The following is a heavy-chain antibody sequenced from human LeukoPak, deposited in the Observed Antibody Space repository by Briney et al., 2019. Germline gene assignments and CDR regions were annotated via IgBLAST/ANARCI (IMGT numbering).Heavy chain of an antibody. CDR3: ARGPTYYYDSSGYYYYFDY. J-gene: IGHJ4*02. D-gene: IGHD3-22*01. CDR2: IYYSGST. V-gene: IGHV4-39*07. CDR1: GGPISSSSYY. Sequence: SETLSLTCTVSGGPISSSSYYWGWIRQPPGKGLEWIGSIYYSGSTYYNPSLKSRVTISVDTSKNQFSLKLSSVTAADTAVYYCARGPTYYYDSSGYYYYFDYWGQGTLVTVSS.